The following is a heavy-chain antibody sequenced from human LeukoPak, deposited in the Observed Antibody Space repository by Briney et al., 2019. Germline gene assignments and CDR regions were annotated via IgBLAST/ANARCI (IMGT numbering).Heavy chain of an antibody. D-gene: IGHD3-16*01. Sequence: PGGSLRLSCAASGFTSSSYAMSWVRQAPGKGLEWVSAISGSGGSTYYADSVKGRFTLSRDNSKNTLYRQMNSLRAEDSALEYCAKQGRDMITFGGVTGSFDYWGQGTLVTVSS. J-gene: IGHJ4*02. CDR2: ISGSGGST. V-gene: IGHV3-23*01. CDR3: AKQGRDMITFGGVTGSFDY. CDR1: GFTSSSYA.